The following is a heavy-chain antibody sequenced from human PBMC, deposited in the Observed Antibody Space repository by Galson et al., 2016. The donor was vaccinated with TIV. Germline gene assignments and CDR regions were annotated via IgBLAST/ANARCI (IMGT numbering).Heavy chain of an antibody. Sequence: TLSLTCSVSGDSISSGSFYWTWIRQPAGKGLEWIGRIYTSGATSYNPSLGGRVTISRDTFKNQFSLTLHSVTAADTAMYFCARDWGYGDLDITGFDPWGQGTRVIVSS. CDR1: GDSISSGSFY. CDR2: IYTSGAT. D-gene: IGHD2-8*02. CDR3: ARDWGYGDLDITGFDP. J-gene: IGHJ5*02. V-gene: IGHV4-61*02.